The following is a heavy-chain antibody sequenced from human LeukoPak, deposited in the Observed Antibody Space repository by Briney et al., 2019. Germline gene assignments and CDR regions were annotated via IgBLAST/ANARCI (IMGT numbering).Heavy chain of an antibody. CDR2: IYYSGST. D-gene: IGHD4-17*01. V-gene: IGHV4-59*08. J-gene: IGHJ4*02. CDR1: GGSISSYY. Sequence: PSETLSLTCTVSGGSISSYYWSWIRQPPGKGLKWIGYIYYSGSTNYNPSLKSRVTISIDTSKNQFSLKLSSVTAADTAVYYCARGTTVTTPDYWGQGTLVTVSS. CDR3: ARGTTVTTPDY.